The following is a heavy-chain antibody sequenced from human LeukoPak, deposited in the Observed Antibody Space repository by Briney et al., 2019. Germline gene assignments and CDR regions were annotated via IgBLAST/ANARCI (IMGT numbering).Heavy chain of an antibody. J-gene: IGHJ4*02. CDR3: ARHDAHGDYAMSDY. Sequence: PSETLSLTCTVSGGSISSYYWSWIRQPPGKGLEWIGYIYYSGSTNYNPSLKSRVTISVDTSKNQFSLKLSSVTAADTAVYYCARHDAHGDYAMSDYWGQGTPVTVSS. V-gene: IGHV4-59*08. D-gene: IGHD4-17*01. CDR2: IYYSGST. CDR1: GGSISSYY.